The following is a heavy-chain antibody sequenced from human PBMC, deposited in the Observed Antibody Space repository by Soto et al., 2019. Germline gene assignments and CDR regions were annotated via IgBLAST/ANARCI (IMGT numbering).Heavy chain of an antibody. CDR3: ARDVAYYFDY. J-gene: IGHJ4*02. Sequence: GGSLRLSCVASGFTFSSYWLTWVRQAPGKGLEWVANIKQDGSEKYYVDSVKGRFTISRDNAKNSLYLQMNSLRAEDTAVYYCARDVAYYFDYWGQGTLVTVSS. V-gene: IGHV3-7*01. CDR2: IKQDGSEK. CDR1: GFTFSSYW.